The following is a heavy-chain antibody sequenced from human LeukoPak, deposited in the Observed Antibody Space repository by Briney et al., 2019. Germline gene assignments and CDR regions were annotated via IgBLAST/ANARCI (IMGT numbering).Heavy chain of an antibody. CDR3: ARSGGSYYGDYNLPMDV. CDR1: GYTLTSYG. V-gene: IGHV1-46*01. D-gene: IGHD4-17*01. CDR2: INPSGRST. Sequence: ASVKLSSTASGYTLTSYGISCNRRARGQGPEWRGIINPSGRSTSYAQKFQDRITMTSETSTSTVYMELGSRRSGDTAVYYCARSGGSYYGDYNLPMDVWGKGTAVPVSS. J-gene: IGHJ6*04.